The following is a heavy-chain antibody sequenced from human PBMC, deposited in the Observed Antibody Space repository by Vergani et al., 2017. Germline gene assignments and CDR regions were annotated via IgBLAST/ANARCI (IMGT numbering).Heavy chain of an antibody. CDR1: GFTFSSYA. V-gene: IGHV3-23*01. D-gene: IGHD6-19*01. CDR3: EKESAAVAGRPKTRFDY. J-gene: IGHJ4*02. Sequence: EVQLLESGGGLVQPGGSLRLSCAASGFTFSSYAMSWVRQAPGKGLEWVSAISGSGGSTYYADSVKGRFTISRDNSKNTLYLQMNSLRAEDTAVYYCEKESAAVAGRPKTRFDYWGQGTLVTVSS. CDR2: ISGSGGST.